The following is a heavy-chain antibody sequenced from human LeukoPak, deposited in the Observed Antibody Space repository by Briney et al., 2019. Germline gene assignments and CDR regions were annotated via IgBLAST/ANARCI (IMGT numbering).Heavy chain of an antibody. J-gene: IGHJ4*02. D-gene: IGHD2-2*01. CDR2: IGGSDDTR. CDR1: GFSLRTYA. CDR3: AKGLVVNDNYFDN. Sequence: RGGSLRLSCAASGFSLRTYATNWVRQVRGKGLAWVSSIGGSDDTRYYADSVKGRFTISSDFSTNTVSLQMTSLRAEDTAVYFCAKGLVVNDNYFDNWGQGTLVTVSS. V-gene: IGHV3-23*01.